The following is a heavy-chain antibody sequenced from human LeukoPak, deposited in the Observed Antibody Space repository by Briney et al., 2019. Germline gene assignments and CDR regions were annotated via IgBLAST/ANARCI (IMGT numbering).Heavy chain of an antibody. D-gene: IGHD1-7*01. Sequence: SETLSLTCTVSGGSISNYYWSWNRQPPGKGLDWIGYIYYSGSTKYNSSLKSRVTISVDKSKNQFSLKLSSVTAADTAVYYCARGTGTTLDYWGQGTLVTVSS. CDR2: IYYSGST. CDR1: GGSISNYY. CDR3: ARGTGTTLDY. J-gene: IGHJ4*02. V-gene: IGHV4-59*12.